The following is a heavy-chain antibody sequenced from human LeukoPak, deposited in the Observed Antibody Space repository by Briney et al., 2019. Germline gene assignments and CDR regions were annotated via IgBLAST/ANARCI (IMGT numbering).Heavy chain of an antibody. CDR2: VNGSGDTT. J-gene: IGHJ4*02. Sequence: GGSLRLSCAASGFIFSNYAMSWVRQAPGKGPEWVSAVNGSGDTTYYADSVKGRFTISRDNSKDTMYLQMNSLRAEDTAVYYCAKDLRAVAGRGPFDYWGQGTLVTVSS. V-gene: IGHV3-23*01. D-gene: IGHD6-19*01. CDR1: GFIFSNYA. CDR3: AKDLRAVAGRGPFDY.